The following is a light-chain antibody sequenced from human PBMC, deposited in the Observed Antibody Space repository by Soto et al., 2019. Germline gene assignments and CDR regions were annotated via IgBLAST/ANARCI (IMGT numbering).Light chain of an antibody. CDR2: ENN. Sequence: QSVLTQPPSVSAAPGQRVTISCSGSSSNIGNKYVSWYQQLPGTAPKLLIYENNKRPSGIPDRFSGSKSGTSATLGITGLQTGDEAYYSCATWDSTLSAAVFGGGTKLTVL. CDR1: SSNIGNKY. J-gene: IGLJ2*01. V-gene: IGLV1-51*01. CDR3: ATWDSTLSAAV.